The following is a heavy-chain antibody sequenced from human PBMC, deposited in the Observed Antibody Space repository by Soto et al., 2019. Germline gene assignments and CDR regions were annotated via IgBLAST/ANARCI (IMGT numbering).Heavy chain of an antibody. J-gene: IGHJ4*02. D-gene: IGHD6-13*01. CDR1: GGTFSRYT. V-gene: IGHV1-69*02. CDR3: ASNGVAAAGSPRRPAQKYFDD. Sequence: GASVKVSCKASGGTFSRYTISWVRQAPGQGLEWMGRIIPILGIANYAQKFQGRVTITADKSTSTAYMELSSLRSEDTAVYYCASNGVAAAGSPRRPAQKYFDDWGQGTLVTVSS. CDR2: IIPILGIA.